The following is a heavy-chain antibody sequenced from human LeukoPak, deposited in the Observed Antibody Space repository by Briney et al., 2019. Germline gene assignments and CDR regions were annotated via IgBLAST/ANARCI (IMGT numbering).Heavy chain of an antibody. V-gene: IGHV3-21*01. Sequence: GGSLRLSCAASGFTFSSYNMKWVRQAPWKGLEWVSSISSRSSYIFYADSVKGRFTISRDNAKKSLYLQMNSLRAEDTAVYYCASGVNYFDYWGQGTLVTVSS. CDR2: ISSRSSYI. J-gene: IGHJ4*02. D-gene: IGHD3-3*01. CDR1: GFTFSSYN. CDR3: ASGVNYFDY.